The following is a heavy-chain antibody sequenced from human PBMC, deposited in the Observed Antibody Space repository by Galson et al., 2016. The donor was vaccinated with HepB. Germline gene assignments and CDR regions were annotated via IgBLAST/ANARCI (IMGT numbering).Heavy chain of an antibody. CDR1: GVTFSTYA. J-gene: IGHJ1*01. CDR2: MSYDVRRK. V-gene: IGHV3-30*14. CDR3: ARSPNAMAQHPAEYFHH. Sequence: SLRLSCVASGVTFSTYAMYWVRQAPGKGLEWVAVMSYDVRRKYYADSVRGEFTISRDISKNTLFLHISSLRPEDTARYNCARSPNAMAQHPAEYFHHWGQGTLLPVSS. D-gene: IGHD1/OR15-1a*01.